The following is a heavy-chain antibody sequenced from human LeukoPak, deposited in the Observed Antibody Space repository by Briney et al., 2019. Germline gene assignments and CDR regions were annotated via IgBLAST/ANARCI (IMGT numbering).Heavy chain of an antibody. CDR2: IYYSGST. CDR1: GGSINSYF. J-gene: IGHJ4*02. D-gene: IGHD4-11*01. CDR3: ARSLSDYNNNPLGF. V-gene: IGHV4-59*01. Sequence: PSETLSLTCTVSGGSINSYFWSWIRQPPGKGLEWIGYIYYSGSTNYNPSLKSRVTISIDTSKNQFSLRLSCVTAADTAVYYCARSLSDYNNNPLGFWGQGTLVTVSS.